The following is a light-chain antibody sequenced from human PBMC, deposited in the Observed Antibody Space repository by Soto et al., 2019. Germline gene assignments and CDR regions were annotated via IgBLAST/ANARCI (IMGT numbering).Light chain of an antibody. CDR2: DVS. J-gene: IGKJ1*01. V-gene: IGKV1-5*01. Sequence: DIQVTQSPSTLSASVGDRVTITCRASQSINNWLAWYQQKPGKAPQLLIYDVSNLQSGVPSRFSGGGSGTQFTLTISSLQPDDVATYYCQQYNTCWTFGQGTKVDIK. CDR1: QSINNW. CDR3: QQYNTCWT.